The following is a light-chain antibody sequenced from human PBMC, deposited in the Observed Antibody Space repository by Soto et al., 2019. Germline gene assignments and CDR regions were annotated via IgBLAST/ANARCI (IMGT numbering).Light chain of an antibody. V-gene: IGKV3-11*01. Sequence: EIVLTQSPATLSFFLGERATLSCRASQSVSSYLVWYQQKRGQAPRLLIYDASNRATGIPARFSGSGSGTDFTLTISSLEPEDFAVYYCQQRSTWPLTFGGGTKVEIK. J-gene: IGKJ4*01. CDR3: QQRSTWPLT. CDR1: QSVSSY. CDR2: DAS.